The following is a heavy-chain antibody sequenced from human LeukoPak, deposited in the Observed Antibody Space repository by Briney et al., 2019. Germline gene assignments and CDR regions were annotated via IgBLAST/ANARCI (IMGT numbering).Heavy chain of an antibody. V-gene: IGHV3-11*01. J-gene: IGHJ3*02. Sequence: PGGSLRLSCGASVFSLSDYYIRWITQASGKGLVGVSYISRSDTAFCTEDSVKDRFKISRDNAKNSLYLQMDSLSAEDTAVYYCARISITMIVAAMGAFDIWGQGTVVSVSS. CDR1: VFSLSDYY. CDR2: ISRSDTAF. CDR3: ARISITMIVAAMGAFDI. D-gene: IGHD3-22*01.